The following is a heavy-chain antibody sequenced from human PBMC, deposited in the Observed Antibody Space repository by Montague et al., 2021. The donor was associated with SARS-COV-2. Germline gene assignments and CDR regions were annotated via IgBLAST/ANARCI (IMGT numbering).Heavy chain of an antibody. CDR1: GGSVSSRSYY. CDR2: IFYTGNT. V-gene: IGHV4-39*01. CDR3: ARHPGSPKDAFDI. J-gene: IGHJ3*02. Sequence: SETLSLTCTVSGGSVSSRSYYWGWIRQPPGKGLEWIRTIFYTGNTYYNPSLKGRITISIDRSKNQFSLKLTSVTAADTSLYYCARHPGSPKDAFDIWGQGTMVTVSS.